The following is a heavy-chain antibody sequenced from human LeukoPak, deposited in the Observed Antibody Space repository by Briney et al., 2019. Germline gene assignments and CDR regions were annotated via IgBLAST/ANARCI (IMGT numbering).Heavy chain of an antibody. J-gene: IGHJ4*02. CDR2: IYHTGSA. D-gene: IGHD2-2*01. CDR1: GYSFTSGHY. V-gene: IGHV4-38-2*01. Sequence: PSETLSLTCSVSGYSFTSGHYWGWIRQPPGKGLEWIANIYHTGSAHYNPSLKSRVTISVDTSKNKFSLKLSSVTAADTAVYYCARYCTSTTCILRGFDYWGQGTLVTVSS. CDR3: ARYCTSTTCILRGFDY.